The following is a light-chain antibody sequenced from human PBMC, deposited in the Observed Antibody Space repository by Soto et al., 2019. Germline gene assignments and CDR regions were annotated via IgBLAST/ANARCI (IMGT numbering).Light chain of an antibody. CDR3: GADHGSGSNFGGV. V-gene: IGLV9-49*01. Sequence: QTVVTQPPSASASLGASVTLTCTLSSGYSNYKVDWYQQRPGKGPRFVMRVGTGGIVGSKGDGIPDRFSVLGSCLNRYLTIKNIQEEDESDYHCGADHGSGSNFGGVFGGGTKLTVL. CDR1: SGYSNYK. CDR2: VGTGGIVG. J-gene: IGLJ2*01.